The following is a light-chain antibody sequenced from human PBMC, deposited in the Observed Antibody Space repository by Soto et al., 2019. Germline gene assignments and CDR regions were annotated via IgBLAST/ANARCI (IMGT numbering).Light chain of an antibody. V-gene: IGLV3-21*04. Sequence: SYELTQPPSVSVAPGKTARITCGGNNIGSKSVHWYQQKPGQAPVLVIYYDSDRPSGIPERFSGSNSGNTATLTISRVEAGDEGDYYCQVLDSSSDLVFGGGTKLTVL. CDR2: YDS. CDR1: NIGSKS. J-gene: IGLJ2*01. CDR3: QVLDSSSDLV.